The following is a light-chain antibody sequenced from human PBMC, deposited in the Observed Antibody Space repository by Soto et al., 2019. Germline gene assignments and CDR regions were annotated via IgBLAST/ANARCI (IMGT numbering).Light chain of an antibody. CDR3: ASCDDSLRGSVV. CDR1: SSNIGAGYD. V-gene: IGLV1-40*01. J-gene: IGLJ2*01. Sequence: QSVLTQPPSVSGAPGQRVTISCTGSSSNIGAGYDVHWYQQLPGTAPKLLISGNSNRPSGVPDRFSCSKSGTSASLAITGLRSEDEAEYHCASCDDSLRGSVVFGGGTKLTVL. CDR2: GNS.